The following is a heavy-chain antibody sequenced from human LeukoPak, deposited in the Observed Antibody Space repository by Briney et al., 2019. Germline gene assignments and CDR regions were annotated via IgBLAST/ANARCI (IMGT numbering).Heavy chain of an antibody. V-gene: IGHV4-59*01. CDR1: GGSINKYY. Sequence: PSETLSLTCTVSGGSINKYYWSWIRQPPGKGLEWIGYIYYSGSTNYNPSLKSRVTISVDTSKNQFSLKLSSVTAADTAVYYCASGSLGGYCSSTSCLDYWGQGTLVTVSS. J-gene: IGHJ4*02. D-gene: IGHD2-2*01. CDR2: IYYSGST. CDR3: ASGSLGGYCSSTSCLDY.